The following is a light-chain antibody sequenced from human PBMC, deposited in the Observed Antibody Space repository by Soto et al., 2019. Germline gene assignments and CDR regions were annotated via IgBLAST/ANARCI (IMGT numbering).Light chain of an antibody. V-gene: IGLV2-14*03. J-gene: IGLJ1*01. CDR2: DVN. CDR1: SSDVGAYNY. CDR3: SSYTSSRTYV. Sequence: QSVLTQPASVSGSPGQSITISCTGTSSDVGAYNYVSWYQQHPGKAPRLMIYDVNNRPSGVSNRFSGSKSGNTASLTISGLQAEDEADYYCSSYTSSRTYVFGPGTKVTVL.